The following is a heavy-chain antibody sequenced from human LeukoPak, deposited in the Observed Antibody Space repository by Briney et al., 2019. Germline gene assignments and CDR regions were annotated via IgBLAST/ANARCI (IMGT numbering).Heavy chain of an antibody. CDR2: IYYSGST. CDR3: ARDRGTWNDDGFDY. V-gene: IGHV4-39*07. Sequence: KSSETLSLTCTVSGGSISSSSYYWGWIRQPPGKGLEWIGSIYYSGSTYYNSSLKSRVTLSVDTSKNQFSLKLSSVTAADTAVYYCARDRGTWNDDGFDYWGQGTLVTVSS. CDR1: GGSISSSSYY. J-gene: IGHJ4*02. D-gene: IGHD1-1*01.